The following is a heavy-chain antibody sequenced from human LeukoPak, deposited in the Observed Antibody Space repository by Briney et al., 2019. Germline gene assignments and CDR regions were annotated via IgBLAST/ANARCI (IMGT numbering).Heavy chain of an antibody. D-gene: IGHD3-10*01. Sequence: GGSLRLSCAASGFTFDDYAMHWVRQAPGKGLEWVSGISWNSGSIGYADSVKGRFIISRDNAKNSLYLQMNSLRAEDTALYYCAKDMVRGVKGAFDIWGQGTMVTVSS. J-gene: IGHJ3*02. CDR2: ISWNSGSI. CDR1: GFTFDDYA. V-gene: IGHV3-9*01. CDR3: AKDMVRGVKGAFDI.